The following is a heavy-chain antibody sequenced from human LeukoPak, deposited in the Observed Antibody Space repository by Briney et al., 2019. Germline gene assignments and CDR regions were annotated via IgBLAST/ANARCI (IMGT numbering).Heavy chain of an antibody. J-gene: IGHJ4*02. CDR2: IDGGGGRT. V-gene: IGHV3-23*01. CDR1: GFAFSSYA. CDR3: AKDGGLWVSAHWGDS. Sequence: GGSLRLSCTASGFAFSSYAMSWVRQAPGVGPEWVSAIDGGGGRTWHADSVRGRFTISRDNSKNTLFLKMNSLRAEDTAVYYCAKDGGLWVSAHWGDSWGRGTLVTVSS. D-gene: IGHD7-27*01.